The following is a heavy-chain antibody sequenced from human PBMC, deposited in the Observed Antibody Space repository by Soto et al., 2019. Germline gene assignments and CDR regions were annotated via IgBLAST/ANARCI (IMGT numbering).Heavy chain of an antibody. D-gene: IGHD2-2*01. CDR3: AKIPPPNIVVVPAATSWFDP. Sequence: PGGSLRLSCAASGFTFSSYAMSWVRQAPGKGLEWVSAISGSGGSTYYADSVKGRFTISRDNSKNTLYLQMNSLRAEDTAVYYCAKIPPPNIVVVPAATSWFDPWGQGTLVTVSS. J-gene: IGHJ5*02. CDR1: GFTFSSYA. V-gene: IGHV3-23*01. CDR2: ISGSGGST.